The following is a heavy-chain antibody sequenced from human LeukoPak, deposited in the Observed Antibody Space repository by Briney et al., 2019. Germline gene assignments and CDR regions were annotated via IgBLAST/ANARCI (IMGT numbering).Heavy chain of an antibody. Sequence: PSETLSLTCAVSAASISNYYWSWIRQAPGKGLEWIGYISTSGSTNYNPSLKSRVSISLDTSKNRFSLNLNFVTAADTAVYYCASPRSGYRFTFDYWGQGALVTVSS. CDR2: ISTSGST. V-gene: IGHV4-4*09. CDR1: AASISNYY. D-gene: IGHD3-22*01. CDR3: ASPRSGYRFTFDY. J-gene: IGHJ4*02.